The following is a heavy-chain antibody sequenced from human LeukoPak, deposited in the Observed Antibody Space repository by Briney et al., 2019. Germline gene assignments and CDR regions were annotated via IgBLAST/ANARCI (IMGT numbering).Heavy chain of an antibody. Sequence: SQTLSLTCAISGDSVSSNSAAWNWIRQSPSRGLEWLGRTYYRSKWYNDYAVSVKTRITINPDTSKNQFSLHLNSVAPEDTAVYYCSRERIGEGSSGWPNFDCWGQGTLVTVSS. V-gene: IGHV6-1*01. D-gene: IGHD6-19*01. CDR2: TYYRSKWYN. CDR3: SRERIGEGSSGWPNFDC. J-gene: IGHJ4*02. CDR1: GDSVSSNSAA.